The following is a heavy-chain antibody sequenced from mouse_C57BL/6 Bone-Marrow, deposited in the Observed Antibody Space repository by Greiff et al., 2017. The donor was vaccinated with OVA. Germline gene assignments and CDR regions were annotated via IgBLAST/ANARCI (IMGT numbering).Heavy chain of an antibody. V-gene: IGHV1-54*01. CDR3: AKSRYYYDSSYGFAD. CDR2: INPGRGGT. CDR1: GYAFTTYL. Sequence: QVQLQQSGAELVRPGTSVKVSCKASGYAFTTYLIAWVKQRPGQGLEWIGVINPGRGGTNYNEKFKGKATLTAAKSSSPAYMQLSSLTSEDSAVYFCAKSRYYYDSSYGFADWGQGTLVTVSA. J-gene: IGHJ3*01. D-gene: IGHD1-1*01.